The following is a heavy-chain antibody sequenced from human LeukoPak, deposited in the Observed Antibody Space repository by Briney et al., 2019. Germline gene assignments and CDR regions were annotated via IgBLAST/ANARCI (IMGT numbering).Heavy chain of an antibody. CDR1: GFTFSTYG. J-gene: IGHJ4*02. V-gene: IGHV3-30*18. CDR2: ISFDGSNT. CDR3: AKDQGY. Sequence: HGRSLRLSCAASGFTFSTYGMNWVRQAPGKGLEWVALISFDGSNTYYADSVKGRFTISRDNSKNTVYLQMNSLRAEDTAMYYCAKDQGYWGRGTLVTVSS.